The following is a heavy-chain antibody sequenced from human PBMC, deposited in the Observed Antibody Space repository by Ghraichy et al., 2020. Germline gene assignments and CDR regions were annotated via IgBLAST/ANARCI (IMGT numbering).Heavy chain of an antibody. V-gene: IGHV3-74*01. CDR3: ARLGYSGSSGLLDY. J-gene: IGHJ4*02. Sequence: GGSLRLSCAASGFTFSSYWMHWVRQAPGRGLVWVSRINSDGSSTSYADSVKGRFTISRDNAKNTLYLQMNSLRAEDTAVYYCARLGYSGSSGLLDYWGQGTLVTVSS. D-gene: IGHD1-26*01. CDR1: GFTFSSYW. CDR2: INSDGSST.